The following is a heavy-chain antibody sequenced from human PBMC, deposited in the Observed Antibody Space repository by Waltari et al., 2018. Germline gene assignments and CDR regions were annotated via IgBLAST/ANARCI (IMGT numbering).Heavy chain of an antibody. CDR1: GYTFTSYA. CDR3: ARAPGGYSSGWYDY. Sequence: QVQLVQSGAEVKKPGASVKVSCKASGYTFTSYAMHWVRQAPGQRLEWMGWINAGNGNTKYSQKFQGRVTITRDTSASTAYMELSGLRSEDTAVYYCARAPGGYSSGWYDYWGQGTLVTVSS. D-gene: IGHD6-19*01. CDR2: INAGNGNT. J-gene: IGHJ4*02. V-gene: IGHV1-3*01.